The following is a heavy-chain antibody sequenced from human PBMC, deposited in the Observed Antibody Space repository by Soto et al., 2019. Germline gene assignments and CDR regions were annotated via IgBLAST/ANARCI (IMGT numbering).Heavy chain of an antibody. J-gene: IGHJ4*02. V-gene: IGHV4-34*01. D-gene: IGHD3-3*01. Sequence: SETLSLTCAVYGGSFSGYYWSWIRQPPGKGLEWIGEINHSGSTNYNPSLKSRVTISVDTSKNQFSLKLSSVTAADTAVYYCARAGTIFGVVTVYFDYWGQGTLVTISS. CDR2: INHSGST. CDR1: GGSFSGYY. CDR3: ARAGTIFGVVTVYFDY.